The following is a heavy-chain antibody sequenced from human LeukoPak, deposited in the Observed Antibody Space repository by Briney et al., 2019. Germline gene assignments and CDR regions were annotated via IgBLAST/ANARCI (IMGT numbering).Heavy chain of an antibody. Sequence: GSVKVSCKASGYTFTGYYMHWVRQAPGQGLEWMGWINPNSGGTNYAQKFQGRVTMTRNTSISTAYMELSSLRSEDTAVYYCARRGAYDSSGYYYLYWGQGTLVTVSS. J-gene: IGHJ4*02. CDR2: INPNSGGT. V-gene: IGHV1-2*02. D-gene: IGHD3-22*01. CDR3: ARRGAYDSSGYYYLY. CDR1: GYTFTGYY.